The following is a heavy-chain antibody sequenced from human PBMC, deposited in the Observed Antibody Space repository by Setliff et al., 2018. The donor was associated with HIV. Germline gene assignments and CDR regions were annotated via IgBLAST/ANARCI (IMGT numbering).Heavy chain of an antibody. Sequence: PSETLSLTCNVSSGSVNNYWWTWIRQPPGKGLEWIGYIYYSGSTYSNPSLKSRVTMSVDTSKNQFSLKLSSVTAAATAVYYCARDQKGYSYCYFDSWGQGTLVTVSS. J-gene: IGHJ4*02. D-gene: IGHD5-18*01. CDR2: IYYSGST. CDR3: ARDQKGYSYCYFDS. V-gene: IGHV4-59*02. CDR1: SGSVNNYW.